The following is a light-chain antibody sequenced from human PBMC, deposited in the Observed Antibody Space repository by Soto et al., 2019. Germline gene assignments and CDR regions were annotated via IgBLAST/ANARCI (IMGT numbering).Light chain of an antibody. CDR1: QSVSSSY. CDR2: GAS. Sequence: EIVLTQSPGTLSLSPGERATLSCRASQSVSSSYLAWFQQKPGQAPRLLIYGASSRATGIPDRFSGSGSGTDFTLTISRLEPEDVATYYGQRTYNAPLITFGQGTRLEIK. CDR3: QRTYNAPLIT. J-gene: IGKJ5*01. V-gene: IGKV3-20*01.